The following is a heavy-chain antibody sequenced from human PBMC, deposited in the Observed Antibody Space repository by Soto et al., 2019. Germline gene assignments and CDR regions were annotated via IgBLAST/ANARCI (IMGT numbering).Heavy chain of an antibody. J-gene: IGHJ6*02. CDR1: GYSVTSYW. D-gene: IGHD6-13*01. CDR3: ASPFCSYSSSCEGNNYYYGMDV. Sequence: PGESLKISCKGSGYSVTSYWISWVRQMPGKGLEWMGRIDPSDSYTNYSPSFQGHVTISADKSISTAYLQWSSLKASDTAMYYCASPFCSYSSSCEGNNYYYGMDVWGQGTTVTVSS. V-gene: IGHV5-10-1*01. CDR2: IDPSDSYT.